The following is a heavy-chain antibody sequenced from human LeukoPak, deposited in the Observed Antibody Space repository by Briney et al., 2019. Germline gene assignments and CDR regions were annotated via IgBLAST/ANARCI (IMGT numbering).Heavy chain of an antibody. CDR3: AKLPTYHYDSSGYYFQFDY. V-gene: IGHV3-23*01. Sequence: PGGSLRLSCAASGFMFSSYAMNWVRQAPGKGLEWVSLISGSGVRTYYADSVKGRFTIFRDNSKNTLYLQMNSLRAEDTAVYYCAKLPTYHYDSSGYYFQFDYWGQGTLVTVSS. CDR1: GFMFSSYA. J-gene: IGHJ4*02. D-gene: IGHD3-22*01. CDR2: ISGSGVRT.